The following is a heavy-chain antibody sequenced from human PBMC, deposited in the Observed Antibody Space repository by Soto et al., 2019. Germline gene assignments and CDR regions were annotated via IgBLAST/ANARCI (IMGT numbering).Heavy chain of an antibody. J-gene: IGHJ6*02. D-gene: IGHD2-15*01. V-gene: IGHV1-2*02. CDR2: INPNSGGT. CDR3: ARWCELRVAPAHLTRYYYYGIDP. CDR1: GYTFTGYY. Sequence: ASVKVSCKASGYTFTGYYMHWVRQAPGQGLEWMGWINPNSGGTNYAQKFQGRVTMTRDTSISTAYMELSRLRSDDTAVYYCARWCELRVAPAHLTRYYYYGIDPWGQGTRVTVSS.